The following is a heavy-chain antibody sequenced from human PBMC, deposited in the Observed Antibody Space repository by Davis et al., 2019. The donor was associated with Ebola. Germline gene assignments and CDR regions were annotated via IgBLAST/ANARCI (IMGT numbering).Heavy chain of an antibody. J-gene: IGHJ3*02. Sequence: GESLKISCAASGFTFSSYWMHWVRQAPGKGLEYVSAISSNGGSTYYANSVKGRFTIPRDNSKNTLYLQMGSLRAEDMAVYYCAKDTSNIWFDIWGQGTMVTVSS. V-gene: IGHV3-64*01. CDR3: AKDTSNIWFDI. D-gene: IGHD1-26*01. CDR2: ISSNGGST. CDR1: GFTFSSYW.